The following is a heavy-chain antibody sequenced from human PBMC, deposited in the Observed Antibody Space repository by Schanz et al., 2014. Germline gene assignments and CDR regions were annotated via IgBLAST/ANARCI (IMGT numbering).Heavy chain of an antibody. J-gene: IGHJ4*02. CDR3: AKSYDTSGYSGFDY. D-gene: IGHD3-22*01. CDR1: GFTFSNNW. CDR2: IDGEGSDT. V-gene: IGHV3-74*03. Sequence: LLVESGGGLVQPGGSLRLSCAASGFTFSNNWMHWFRQGPGKGLSWVARIDGEGSDTTYADSVKGRFTISRDNARNTVSLQMNSLRVEDTAVYFCAKSYDTSGYSGFDYWGQGTLVTVSS.